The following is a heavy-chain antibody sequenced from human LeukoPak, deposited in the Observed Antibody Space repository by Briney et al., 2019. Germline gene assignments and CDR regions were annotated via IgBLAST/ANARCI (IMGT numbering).Heavy chain of an antibody. J-gene: IGHJ4*02. D-gene: IGHD1-26*01. Sequence: KPGGSLRLSCAASGFTFSSYSMNWVRQPPGKGLEWIATIYYTGSTYYNPSLKSRVTISVDTSKNQFSLRLSSVTAADTAMYYCARLRSPGDFDYWGQGTLVTVSS. CDR1: GFTFSSYS. CDR3: ARLRSPGDFDY. V-gene: IGHV4-39*07. CDR2: IYYTGST.